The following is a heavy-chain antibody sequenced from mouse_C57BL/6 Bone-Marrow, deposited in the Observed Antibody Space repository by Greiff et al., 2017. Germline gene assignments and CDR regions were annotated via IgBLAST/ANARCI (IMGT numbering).Heavy chain of an antibody. Sequence: ESGPGLVKPSQSLFLTCSITGFTITSGYYWIWLRQSPGKPLEWMGYITPSGETFYNPSLRSPISITRETSKNQFFLQLNSVTTEDTSLYYCAGDRAITTVVATVDYWGQGTTLTVSS. CDR1: GFTITSGYY. D-gene: IGHD1-1*01. V-gene: IGHV12-3*01. CDR3: AGDRAITTVVATVDY. CDR2: ITPSGET. J-gene: IGHJ2*01.